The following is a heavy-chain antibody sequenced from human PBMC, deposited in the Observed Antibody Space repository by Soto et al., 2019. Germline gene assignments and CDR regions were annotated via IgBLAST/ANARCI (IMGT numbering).Heavy chain of an antibody. Sequence: PGESLKISCQASGYSFTTYWISWVRQMPGKGLECMGRIDPTDSYTDYSPSFEGHVTMSVDRSINTAYLEWSGLKASDSAMYYCARLTLARDSSGYHIFDYWRLGTLVTVSS. J-gene: IGHJ4*02. D-gene: IGHD3-22*01. CDR2: IDPTDSYT. CDR3: ARLTLARDSSGYHIFDY. V-gene: IGHV5-10-1*01. CDR1: GYSFTTYW.